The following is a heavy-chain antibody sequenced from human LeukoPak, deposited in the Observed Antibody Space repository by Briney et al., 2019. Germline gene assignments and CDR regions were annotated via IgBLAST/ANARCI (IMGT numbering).Heavy chain of an antibody. CDR2: ISGSGGST. Sequence: GGSLRLSCAASGFTVSSNYMSWVRQAPGKGLEWVSAISGSGGSTYYADSVKGRFTISRDNSKNTLYLQMNSLRDEDTAVYYCAKDQVYHNMVPRTTFDYWGQGTLVTVSS. CDR1: GFTVSSNY. V-gene: IGHV3-23*01. D-gene: IGHD1-14*01. J-gene: IGHJ4*02. CDR3: AKDQVYHNMVPRTTFDY.